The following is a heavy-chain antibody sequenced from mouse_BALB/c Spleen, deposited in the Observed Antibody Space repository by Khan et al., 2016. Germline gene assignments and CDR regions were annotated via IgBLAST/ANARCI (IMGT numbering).Heavy chain of an antibody. CDR1: GYSITSGYN. V-gene: IGHV3-1*02. Sequence: EVQLQESGPDLVKPSQSLSFTCTVTGYSITSGYNWHWIRQFPGNKLEWMGYIYYSGDTNYNPSLKSRISITRDTTKNQFFLQLSSVTTEDTATYYCASYSNGSSSIYWCQGTTLTVSS. J-gene: IGHJ2*01. CDR2: IYYSGDT. CDR3: ASYSNGSSSIY. D-gene: IGHD1-1*01.